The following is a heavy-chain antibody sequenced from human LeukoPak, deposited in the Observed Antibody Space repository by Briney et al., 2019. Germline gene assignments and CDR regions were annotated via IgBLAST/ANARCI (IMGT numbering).Heavy chain of an antibody. CDR3: ATDADPLTGSYYIYFQH. V-gene: IGHV1-24*01. Sequence: ASVTVSCKVSGYTLTELSMHWVRQAPGKGLEWMGGFDPEDGETIYAQKFQGRVTMTEDTSTDTAYMELSSLRSEDTAVYYCATDADPLTGSYYIYFQHWGQGTLVTVSS. CDR1: GYTLTELS. D-gene: IGHD1-26*01. CDR2: FDPEDGET. J-gene: IGHJ1*01.